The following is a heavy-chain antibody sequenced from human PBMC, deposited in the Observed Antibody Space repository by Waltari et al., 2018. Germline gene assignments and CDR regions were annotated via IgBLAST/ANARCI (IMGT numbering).Heavy chain of an antibody. V-gene: IGHV4-30-4*01. CDR1: GSSISSGDYY. J-gene: IGHJ4*02. Sequence: QVQLQESGPGLVKPSQTLSLTCTVSGSSISSGDYYWSWIRQPPGKGLEWIGYIYYSGSTYYNPSLKSRVTISVDTSKNQFSLKLSSVTAADTAVYYCARVRGDWYGDYSLFDYWGQGTLVTVSS. CDR3: ARVRGDWYGDYSLFDY. D-gene: IGHD4-17*01. CDR2: IYYSGST.